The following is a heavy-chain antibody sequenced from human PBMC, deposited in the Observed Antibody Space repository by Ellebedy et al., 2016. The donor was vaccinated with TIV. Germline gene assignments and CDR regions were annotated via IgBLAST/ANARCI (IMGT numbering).Heavy chain of an antibody. CDR3: ARGNNTGTKIGLDY. CDR2: INPNSSGT. D-gene: IGHD1-1*01. CDR1: GYTFTGYY. V-gene: IGHV1-2*04. Sequence: AASVKVSCKASGYTFTGYYMHWVRQAPGQGLEWMGWINPNSSGTNYAQKFQGWVTMTRDTSISTAYMELSRLRSDDTAVYYCARGNNTGTKIGLDYWGQGTLVTVSS. J-gene: IGHJ4*02.